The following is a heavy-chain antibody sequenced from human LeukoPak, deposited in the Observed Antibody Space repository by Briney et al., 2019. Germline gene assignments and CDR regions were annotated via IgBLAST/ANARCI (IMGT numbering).Heavy chain of an antibody. CDR2: VYYSGNT. V-gene: IGHV4-59*01. CDR3: ASTLQWLAFDY. D-gene: IGHD6-19*01. J-gene: IGHJ4*02. Sequence: SETLSLTCTVSDGSINTSLWSWIRQPPGKGLEWIGYVYYSGNTDYNPSLKSRVITSIDTSKKQISLKLSSVTAADTAVYYCASTLQWLAFDYWGQGTLVTVSS. CDR1: DGSINTSL.